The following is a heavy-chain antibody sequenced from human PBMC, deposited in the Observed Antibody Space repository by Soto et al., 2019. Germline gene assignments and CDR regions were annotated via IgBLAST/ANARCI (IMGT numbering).Heavy chain of an antibody. CDR3: ARESPNRGNMVRGVILWFDP. V-gene: IGHV3-23*01. D-gene: IGHD3-10*01. J-gene: IGHJ5*02. CDR2: LSANGLDR. CDR1: GFIFSNYA. Sequence: GGSLRLSCDASGFIFSNYAMNWVRQAPGKGLEWVSSLSANGLDRHYADSVKGRFTVSRDNSKKVFFLQLNSVREEDTAFYYCARESPNRGNMVRGVILWFDPWGQGTLVTVSS.